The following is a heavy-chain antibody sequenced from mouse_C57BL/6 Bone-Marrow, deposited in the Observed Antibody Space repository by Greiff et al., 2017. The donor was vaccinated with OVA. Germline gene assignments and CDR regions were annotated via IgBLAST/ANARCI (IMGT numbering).Heavy chain of an antibody. Sequence: QVQLQQSGPELVKPGASVKISCKASGYAFSSSWMHWVKQRPGKGLEWIGRIYPGDGDTNYNGKFKGKATLTADKSSSTAYMQLSSLTSEDSAVYFCAVDSSGPWFAYWGQGTLVTVSA. CDR2: IYPGDGDT. D-gene: IGHD3-2*02. J-gene: IGHJ3*01. CDR3: AVDSSGPWFAY. V-gene: IGHV1-82*01. CDR1: GYAFSSSW.